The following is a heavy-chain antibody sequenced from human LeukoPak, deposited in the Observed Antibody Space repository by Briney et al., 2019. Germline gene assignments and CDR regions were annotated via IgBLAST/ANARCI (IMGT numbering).Heavy chain of an antibody. Sequence: GGSLRPSCAASGFTFSSYSMNWVRQAPGKGLEWVSCISSSSSYIYYADSVKGRFTISRDNAKNSLYLQMNSLRAEDTAVYYCASEFRHVVVTAMDAFDIWGQGTMVTVSS. CDR1: GFTFSSYS. J-gene: IGHJ3*02. V-gene: IGHV3-21*01. D-gene: IGHD2-21*02. CDR2: ISSSSSYI. CDR3: ASEFRHVVVTAMDAFDI.